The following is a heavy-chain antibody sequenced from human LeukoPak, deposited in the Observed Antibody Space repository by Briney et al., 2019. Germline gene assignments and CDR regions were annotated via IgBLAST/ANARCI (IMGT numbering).Heavy chain of an antibody. CDR2: IYYSGST. Sequence: SETLSLTCAVYGGSFSGYYWSWIRQPPGKGLEWIGSIYYSGSTYYNPSLKSRVTISVDTSKNQFSLKLSSVTAADMAVYYCARCMVRGNFYYMDVWGKGTTVTVSS. CDR1: GGSFSGYY. CDR3: ARCMVRGNFYYMDV. V-gene: IGHV4-34*01. J-gene: IGHJ6*03. D-gene: IGHD3-10*01.